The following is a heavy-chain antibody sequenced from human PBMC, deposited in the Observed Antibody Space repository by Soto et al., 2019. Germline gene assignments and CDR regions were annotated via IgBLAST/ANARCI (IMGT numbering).Heavy chain of an antibody. V-gene: IGHV3-30*18. CDR3: AKRVLLWFGDSGASDV. Sequence: QVQLVESGGGVVHPGRSLRLSCAASGFTFSSYGMHWVRQAPGKGLEWVAVISYDGSNKYYADSVKGRFTISRDNSKNTLYLQMNSLRAEDTAVYYCAKRVLLWFGDSGASDVWGQGTTVTVSS. CDR2: ISYDGSNK. J-gene: IGHJ6*02. D-gene: IGHD3-10*01. CDR1: GFTFSSYG.